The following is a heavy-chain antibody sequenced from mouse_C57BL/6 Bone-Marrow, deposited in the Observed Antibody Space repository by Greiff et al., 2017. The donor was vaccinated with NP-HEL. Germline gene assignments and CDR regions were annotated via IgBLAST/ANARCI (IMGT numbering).Heavy chain of an antibody. V-gene: IGHV1-52*01. J-gene: IGHJ2*01. CDR3: ARKTTVVEYYFDY. CDR1: GYTFTSYW. D-gene: IGHD1-1*01. Sequence: QVQLKESGAELVRPGSSVKLSCKASGYTFTSYWMHWVKQRPIQGLEWIGNIDPSDSETHYNQKFKDKATLTVYKSSSTAYMQLSSLTSEDSAVYYCARKTTVVEYYFDYWGQGTTLTVSS. CDR2: IDPSDSET.